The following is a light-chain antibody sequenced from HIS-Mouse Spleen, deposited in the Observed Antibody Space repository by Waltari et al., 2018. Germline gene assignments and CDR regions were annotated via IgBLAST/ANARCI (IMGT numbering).Light chain of an antibody. J-gene: IGLJ2*01. CDR1: SSDVGGYNY. CDR3: SSYTSSSFNVV. CDR2: DVS. V-gene: IGLV2-14*03. Sequence: QSALTQPASVSGSPGQSITISCTGTSSDVGGYNYVSWYQQHPGKAPKLMIYDVSNRPSVFSHRFSGPKSGHTASLTISGLQAEGEADYYCSSYTSSSFNVVFGGGTKLSVL.